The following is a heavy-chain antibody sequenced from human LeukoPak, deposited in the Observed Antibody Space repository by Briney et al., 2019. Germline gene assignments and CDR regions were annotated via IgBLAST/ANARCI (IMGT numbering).Heavy chain of an antibody. J-gene: IGHJ5*02. Sequence: PGGSLRLSCAASGFIFSSYEMNWVRQASGKGLEWISFIDSSGTTEFYADSVKGRFTISRDNVKNSLYLEMNSLRAEGTAVYYCARDSPTSTRYNWFDPWGQGTLVTVSS. V-gene: IGHV3-48*03. CDR2: IDSSGTTE. CDR1: GFIFSSYE. D-gene: IGHD5/OR15-5a*01. CDR3: ARDSPTSTRYNWFDP.